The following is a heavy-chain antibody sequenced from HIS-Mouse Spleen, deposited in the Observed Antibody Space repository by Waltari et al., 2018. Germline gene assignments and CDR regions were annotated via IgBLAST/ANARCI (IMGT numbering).Heavy chain of an antibody. J-gene: IGHJ4*02. CDR1: GFTFSSYD. D-gene: IGHD7-27*01. CDR3: ARGAGDRGFDY. CDR2: IGTAGDT. Sequence: EVQLVESGGGLVQPGGSLRLSCAASGFTFSSYDMHWVRQATGKGLEWVSAIGTAGDTYYPGSVKGRFTISRENAKNSLYLQMNSLGAGDTAVYYCARGAGDRGFDYWGQGTLVTVSS. V-gene: IGHV3-13*01.